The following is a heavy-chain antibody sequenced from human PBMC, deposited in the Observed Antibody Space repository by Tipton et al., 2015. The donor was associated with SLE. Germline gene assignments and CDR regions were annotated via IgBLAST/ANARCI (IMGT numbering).Heavy chain of an antibody. CDR3: AREWADDAFDI. CDR1: GGSISSGRYY. CDR2: IYYSYYSGTT. Sequence: TLSLTCTVSGGSISSGRYYWGWVRQPPGKGLEWIGIIYYSYYSGTTYFNPSLKSRVTISVDTSKNQFSLKLTSVTAVDTAVYFCAREWADDAFDIWGRGTRVTVSS. J-gene: IGHJ3*02. V-gene: IGHV4-39*07.